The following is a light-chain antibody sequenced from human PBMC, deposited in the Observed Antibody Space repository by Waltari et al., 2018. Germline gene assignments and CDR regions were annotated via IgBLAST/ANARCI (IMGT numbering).Light chain of an antibody. Sequence: DIYLTQSPSFLSASVGDRVTITCRASQDIHSYLAWYQLRPGQAPRLIIYVASKLQSGVTSRFSGSGTGTDFTLTISGLQPEDFATYYCQHLNSYPLNFGGGTKVEIK. CDR2: VAS. CDR3: QHLNSYPLN. CDR1: QDIHSY. J-gene: IGKJ4*01. V-gene: IGKV1-9*01.